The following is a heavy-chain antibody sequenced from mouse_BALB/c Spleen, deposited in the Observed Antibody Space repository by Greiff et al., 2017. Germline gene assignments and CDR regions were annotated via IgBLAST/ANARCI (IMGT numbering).Heavy chain of an antibody. J-gene: IGHJ4*01. V-gene: IGHV2-9*02. CDR1: GFSLTSYG. CDR2: IWAGGST. CDR3: ARAGSSYVYYAMDY. D-gene: IGHD1-1*01. Sequence: VKVVESGPGLVAPSQSLSITCTVSGFSLTSYGVHWVRQPPGKGLEWLGVIWAGGSTNYNSALMSRLSISKDNSKSQVFLKMNSLQTDDTAMYYCARAGSSYVYYAMDYWGQGTSVTVSS.